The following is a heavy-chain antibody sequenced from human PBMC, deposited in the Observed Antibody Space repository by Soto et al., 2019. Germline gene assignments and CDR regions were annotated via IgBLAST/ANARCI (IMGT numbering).Heavy chain of an antibody. CDR2: ISCSGGST. D-gene: IGHD2-8*01. CDR1: GFTFSSCV. CDR3: PKGRYSTNPSFHX. V-gene: IGHV3-23*01. J-gene: IGHJ4*02. Sequence: GGSLRLSFAASGFTFSSCVMTWVRQAPGKGLEWVSAISCSGGSTYYADSVKVRFTISRENSNNTLYLQMNSLRAEDTAVYYCPKGRYSTNPSFHXWGQGTLVTVSX.